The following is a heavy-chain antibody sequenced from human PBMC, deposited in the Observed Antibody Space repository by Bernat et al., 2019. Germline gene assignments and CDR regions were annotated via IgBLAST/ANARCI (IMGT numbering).Heavy chain of an antibody. CDR1: GFTFSSYE. V-gene: IGHV3-48*03. CDR2: ISSSGSTI. Sequence: EVQLVESGGGLVQPGGSLRLSCAASGFTFSSYEMNWVRQAPGKGLEWVSYISSSGSTIYYADSVKGRFTISRDNAKNSLYLQMNSLRAEDTAVYYCARWGDTTRIAAAGDDAFDIWGLGTMVTVSS. CDR3: ARWGDTTRIAAAGDDAFDI. D-gene: IGHD6-13*01. J-gene: IGHJ3*02.